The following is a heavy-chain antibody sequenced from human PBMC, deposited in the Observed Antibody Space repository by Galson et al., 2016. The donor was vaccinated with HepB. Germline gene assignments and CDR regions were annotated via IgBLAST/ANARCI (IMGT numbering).Heavy chain of an antibody. CDR2: IYYTGST. CDR3: ARAGFGEVNPNFYHPYGMDV. Sequence: ETLSLTCTVSGGSISSFYWSWIRQPPGKGLEWIGYIYYTGSTNYNPSLKSRVTVSVDTSKNPFSLKLGSLTAADTALYYCARAGFGEVNPNFYHPYGMDVWGHGTTVTVSS. V-gene: IGHV4-59*01. J-gene: IGHJ6*02. D-gene: IGHD3-10*01. CDR1: GGSISSFY.